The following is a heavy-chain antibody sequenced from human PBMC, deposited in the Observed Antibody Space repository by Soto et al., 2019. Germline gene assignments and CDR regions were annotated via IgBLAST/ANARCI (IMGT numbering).Heavy chain of an antibody. J-gene: IGHJ6*02. CDR3: ARDDEYSGNGMDV. CDR1: GFTFSNYG. V-gene: IGHV3-33*01. Sequence: QVQLVESGGGVVQPGRSLRLSCAASGFTFSNYGMHWVRQAPGKGLEWVAVILNDGSNRYHADSVKDRFTISRDNSKNMLYLQMTGLRAEDTAVYYCARDDEYSGNGMDVWGQGTTVTVS. D-gene: IGHD3-10*01. CDR2: ILNDGSNR.